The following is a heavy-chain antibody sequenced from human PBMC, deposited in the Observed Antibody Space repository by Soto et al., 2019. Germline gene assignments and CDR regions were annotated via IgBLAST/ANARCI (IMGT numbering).Heavy chain of an antibody. CDR3: AREVYDFWSGYYMYYYGMDV. D-gene: IGHD3-3*01. Sequence: EVQLVESGGGLVQPGGSLRLSCAASGFTFSRYWMHWVRQAPGKGLVWVSRINSDGSSTSYADSVKGRFTISRDNAKNTLYLQMNSLRAEDTAVYYCAREVYDFWSGYYMYYYGMDVWGQGTTVTVSS. J-gene: IGHJ6*02. V-gene: IGHV3-74*01. CDR1: GFTFSRYW. CDR2: INSDGSST.